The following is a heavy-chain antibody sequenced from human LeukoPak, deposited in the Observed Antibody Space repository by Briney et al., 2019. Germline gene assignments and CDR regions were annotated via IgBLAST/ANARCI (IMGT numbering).Heavy chain of an antibody. CDR3: AGSIAVAGTIDY. V-gene: IGHV3-33*01. Sequence: TGGSLRLSCAASGFTFSSYGVQWVRQAPGKGLEWVAVIWYDGSNKYYADSVKGRFTISRDNSKNTLYLQMNSLRAEGTAVYYCAGSIAVAGTIDYWGQGTLVTVSS. CDR2: IWYDGSNK. J-gene: IGHJ4*02. CDR1: GFTFSSYG. D-gene: IGHD6-19*01.